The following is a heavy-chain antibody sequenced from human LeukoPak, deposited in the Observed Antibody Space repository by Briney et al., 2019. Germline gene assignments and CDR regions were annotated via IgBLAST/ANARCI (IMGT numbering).Heavy chain of an antibody. V-gene: IGHV4-30-4*07. J-gene: IGHJ3*02. CDR3: ARAKDDAFDI. CDR1: GGSFSSGGYS. Sequence: PSETLSLTCAVSGGSFSSGGYSWSWIRQPPGKGLEWIGYIYYSGSTYYNPSLKSRVTISVDTSKNQFSLKLSSVTAADTAVYYCARAKDDAFDIWGQGTMVTVSS. CDR2: IYYSGST.